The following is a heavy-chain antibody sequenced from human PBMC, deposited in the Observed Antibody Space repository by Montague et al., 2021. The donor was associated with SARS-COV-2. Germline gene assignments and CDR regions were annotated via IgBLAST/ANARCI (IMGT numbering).Heavy chain of an antibody. CDR3: ARGQIVYTARRARGWGRWFDV. D-gene: IGHD3-10*01. Sequence: SETLSLTCTVSGGSISSYYWNWVRQSPGKGLEWIGYVYYSGGTNYNPSLESRVTMSVDTSKNQFCLNLNSVTAADTAVYFCARGQIVYTARRARGWGRWFDVWGQGTTVTVSS. V-gene: IGHV4-59*01. CDR1: GGSISSYY. CDR2: VYYSGGT. J-gene: IGHJ6*02.